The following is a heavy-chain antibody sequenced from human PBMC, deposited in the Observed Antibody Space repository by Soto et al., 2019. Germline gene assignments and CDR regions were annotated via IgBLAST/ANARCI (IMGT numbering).Heavy chain of an antibody. J-gene: IGHJ6*02. D-gene: IGHD2-15*01. V-gene: IGHV3-9*01. CDR1: GFTFDDYA. CDR2: ISWNSGSI. CDR3: AEDGCSGGSCSRYYYGMDV. Sequence: GGSLRLSCAASGFTFDDYAMHWVRQAPGKGLEWVSGISWNSGSIGYADSVKGRFTISRDNAKNSLYLQMNSLRAEDTALYYCAEDGCSGGSCSRYYYGMDVWAQGTTVTVSS.